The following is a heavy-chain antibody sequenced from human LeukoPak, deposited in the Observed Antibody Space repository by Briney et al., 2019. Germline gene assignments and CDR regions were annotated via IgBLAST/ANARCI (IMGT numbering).Heavy chain of an antibody. Sequence: SETLSLTCVVYGGSFSGYYWSWIRQPPGKGLEWIGEINHSGSTNYNPSLKSRVTISVDTSKNQLSLRLSSVTAADTAVYYCARDPGLLRDYYYMDVWGKGTTVTVSS. CDR1: GGSFSGYY. D-gene: IGHD1-14*01. CDR3: ARDPGLLRDYYYMDV. V-gene: IGHV4-34*01. J-gene: IGHJ6*03. CDR2: INHSGST.